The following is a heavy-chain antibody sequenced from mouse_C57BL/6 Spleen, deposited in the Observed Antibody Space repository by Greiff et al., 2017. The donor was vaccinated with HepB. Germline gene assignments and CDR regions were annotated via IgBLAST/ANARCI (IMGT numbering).Heavy chain of an antibody. CDR1: GIAFSRYW. D-gene: IGHD2-4*01. V-gene: IGHV4-1*01. J-gene: IGHJ3*01. Sequence: EVKVEESGGGLVQPGGSLKLSCAASGIAFSRYWMSWVRRAPGKGLEWIGEINPDSSTINYAPSLKDKFIISRDNAKNTLYLQMSKVRSEDTALYYCASYDYDVAWFAYWGQGTLVTVSA. CDR2: INPDSSTI. CDR3: ASYDYDVAWFAY.